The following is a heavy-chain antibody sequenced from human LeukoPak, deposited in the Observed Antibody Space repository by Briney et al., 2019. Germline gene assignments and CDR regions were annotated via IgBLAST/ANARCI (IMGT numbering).Heavy chain of an antibody. CDR2: ISSSMSTK. CDR3: VVGDYYDSSGYYRAFQH. Sequence: GGPLRLSCAASGFTFSDYYMSWIRQAPGKGLEWVSYISSSMSTKYYADSVKGRFTISRDNAKNSLYLQMNSLRAEDTAVYYCVVGDYYDSSGYYRAFQHWGQGTLVTVSS. J-gene: IGHJ1*01. CDR1: GFTFSDYY. D-gene: IGHD3-22*01. V-gene: IGHV3-11*04.